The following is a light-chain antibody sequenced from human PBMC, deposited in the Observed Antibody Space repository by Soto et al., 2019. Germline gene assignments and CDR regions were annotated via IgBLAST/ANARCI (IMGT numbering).Light chain of an antibody. CDR3: QNYDTSPT. J-gene: IGKJ1*01. CDR1: QTVGGNY. Sequence: EIVLTQSPGTLSLSAGERATLSCRASQTVGGNYLAWYQQKPGQTPTVLIYGASSRATGIPDRFSGSGSGTDFTLTITRLEPEDFAVYYCQNYDTSPTFGQGTKVEIK. CDR2: GAS. V-gene: IGKV3-20*01.